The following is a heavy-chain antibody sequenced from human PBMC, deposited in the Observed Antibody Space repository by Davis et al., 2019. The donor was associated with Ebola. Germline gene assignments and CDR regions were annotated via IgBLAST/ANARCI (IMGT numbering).Heavy chain of an antibody. D-gene: IGHD3-22*01. CDR1: GGSVSSGSYY. J-gene: IGHJ2*01. Sequence: MPGGSLRLSCTVSGGSVSSGSYYWSWIRQPPGKGLEWLGYTYYSGSTNYNPSLKSRVTISVDTSKNQFSLKLSSVTAADTAVYYCARVGSSGWIYWFFDLWGRGTLVTVSS. V-gene: IGHV4-61*01. CDR2: TYYSGST. CDR3: ARVGSSGWIYWFFDL.